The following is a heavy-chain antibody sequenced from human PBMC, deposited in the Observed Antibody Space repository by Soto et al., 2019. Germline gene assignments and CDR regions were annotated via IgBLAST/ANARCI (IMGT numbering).Heavy chain of an antibody. CDR2: IYYSGRT. V-gene: IGHV4-59*01. D-gene: IGHD6-13*01. Sequence: QVQLQESGPGLVKPSETLSLTCTVSGGSISSYYWSWLRQPPGKGLEWIGYIYYSGRTNYNPSLKRQVTLSGDRSKCPFSLKLSSVTAADTAVYYCARDRGIAAAGSLKWYFDLWGRGTLVTASS. J-gene: IGHJ2*01. CDR1: GGSISSYY. CDR3: ARDRGIAAAGSLKWYFDL.